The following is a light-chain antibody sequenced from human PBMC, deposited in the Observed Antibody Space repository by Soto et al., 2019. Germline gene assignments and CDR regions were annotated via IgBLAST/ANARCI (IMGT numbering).Light chain of an antibody. CDR1: QNINSY. CDR3: QQSYSTPWT. Sequence: DIQMTQSPSSLSASIERKITIPCRASQNINSYLDWYQQKPGKVPKLLIYVVSTLQSGVPSRFSGSGSGTDFTLTISSLQPEDFATYYCQQSYSTPWTFGQGTKVDIK. CDR2: VVS. V-gene: IGKV1-39*01. J-gene: IGKJ1*01.